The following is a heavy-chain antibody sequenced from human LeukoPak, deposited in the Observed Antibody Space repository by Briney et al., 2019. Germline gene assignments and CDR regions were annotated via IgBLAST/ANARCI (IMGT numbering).Heavy chain of an antibody. CDR2: IIPILGIA. J-gene: IGHJ4*02. CDR1: GGTFSSYT. Sequence: SVKVSCKASGGTFSSYTISWVRQAPAQGLEWMGRIIPILGIANYAQKFQGRVTITADKSTSTAYMELSSLRSEDTAVYYCARGPGIAAAGTHYFDYWGQGTLVTVSS. D-gene: IGHD6-13*01. CDR3: ARGPGIAAAGTHYFDY. V-gene: IGHV1-69*02.